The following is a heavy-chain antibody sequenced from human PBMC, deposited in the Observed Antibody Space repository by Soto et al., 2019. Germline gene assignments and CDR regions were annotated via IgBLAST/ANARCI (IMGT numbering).Heavy chain of an antibody. V-gene: IGHV1-69*02. Sequence: QVQLVQSGAEVKKPGSSVKVSCKPSGGTFSTYTISWVRQAPGQGLEWMGRIIPILGIANYAQKFQGRVTITADRSTSTAYMELSSLRSDDTAVYYCAAEYGGNSAWGQGTLVTVSS. D-gene: IGHD4-17*01. CDR1: GGTFSTYT. CDR2: IIPILGIA. CDR3: AAEYGGNSA. J-gene: IGHJ4*02.